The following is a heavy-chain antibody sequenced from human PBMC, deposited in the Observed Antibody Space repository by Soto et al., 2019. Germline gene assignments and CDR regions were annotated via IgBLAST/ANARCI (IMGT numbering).Heavy chain of an antibody. CDR3: AKAVISVLESAAIDY. D-gene: IGHD2-2*01. V-gene: IGHV3-23*01. CDR1: GFTFRSYA. J-gene: IGHJ4*02. CDR2: ISASGGST. Sequence: GGSLRLSCAASGFTFRSYAINWVRQAPGNGLEWVSVISASGGSTYYADSVKGRFTISRDNSKKTLYLQMNSLRADDTAVYYCAKAVISVLESAAIDYWGQGTLVTVSS.